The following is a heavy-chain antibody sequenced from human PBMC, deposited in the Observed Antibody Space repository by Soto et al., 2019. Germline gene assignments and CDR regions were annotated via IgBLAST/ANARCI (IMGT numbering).Heavy chain of an antibody. CDR2: IIPIFGTA. CDR1: GGTFSSYA. D-gene: IGHD7-27*01. J-gene: IGHJ6*02. CDR3: ATTEMGNYYYGLDV. Sequence: QVQLVQSGAEVKKPGSSVKVSCKASGGTFSSYAISWVRQAPGQGLEWMGGIIPIFGTANYAQKFQGRVTITADESTSTACMELSSLRSEDTAVYDWATTEMGNYYYGLDVWGQGTTVTVSS. V-gene: IGHV1-69*12.